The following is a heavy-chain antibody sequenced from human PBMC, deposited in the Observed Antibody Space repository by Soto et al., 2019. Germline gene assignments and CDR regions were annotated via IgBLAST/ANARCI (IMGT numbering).Heavy chain of an antibody. Sequence: QVQPVESGGGVVQPGRSLRLSCAASGFTFSSYGMHWVRQAPGKGLEWVAVISYDGSNKYYADSVKGRFTISRDNSKNTLYLQMNSLRAEDTAVYYCAKEVGSGSYYYYYGMDVWGQGTTVTVSS. CDR1: GFTFSSYG. V-gene: IGHV3-30*18. D-gene: IGHD1-26*01. J-gene: IGHJ6*02. CDR3: AKEVGSGSYYYYYGMDV. CDR2: ISYDGSNK.